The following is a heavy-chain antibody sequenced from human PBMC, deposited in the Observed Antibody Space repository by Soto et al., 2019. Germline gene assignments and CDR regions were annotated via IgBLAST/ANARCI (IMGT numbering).Heavy chain of an antibody. J-gene: IGHJ3*02. V-gene: IGHV3-15*07. CDR3: AAISPWFIQNKKEAFDM. CDR1: GFTFRDAW. D-gene: IGHD3-9*01. CDR2: IQPTVNGGAT. Sequence: EVQLVESGGGSVKRGGSLRLSCVTSGFTFRDAWFNWVRQAPGKGLEWVGRIQPTVNGGATDYAAPVKGRLTISRDDAKNTLYLQMNSLKAEDTAVYYCAAISPWFIQNKKEAFDMCGQGTMVTVSS.